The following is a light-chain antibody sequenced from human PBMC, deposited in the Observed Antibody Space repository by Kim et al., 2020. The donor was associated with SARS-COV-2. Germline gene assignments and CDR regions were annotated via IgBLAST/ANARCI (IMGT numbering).Light chain of an antibody. J-gene: IGKJ1*01. V-gene: IGKV1-39*01. CDR1: QRISRH. Sequence: GDRVTSTCRASQRISRHFNWYQKRPGEAPTLLIYGASNLHSGVPSRFSRSGSVTDFTLAICSLQPEDCATYYCQQGYSSPPTFGQGTKVDIK. CDR3: QQGYSSPPT. CDR2: GAS.